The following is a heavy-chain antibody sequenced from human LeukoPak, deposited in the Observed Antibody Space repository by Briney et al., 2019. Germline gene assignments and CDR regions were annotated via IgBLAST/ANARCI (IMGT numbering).Heavy chain of an antibody. CDR3: ARGEVAAPDY. D-gene: IGHD6-13*01. J-gene: IGHJ4*02. CDR2: INSDGSYT. V-gene: IGHV3-74*01. Sequence: GGSLRLSCAASGFTFSSYWMHWVRQAPGQGLVWVSRINSDGSYTNYADSVRGRFTISRDNAKNTLYLQMNSLRAEDTAVYYCARGEVAAPDYWGQGTLVTVSS. CDR1: GFTFSSYW.